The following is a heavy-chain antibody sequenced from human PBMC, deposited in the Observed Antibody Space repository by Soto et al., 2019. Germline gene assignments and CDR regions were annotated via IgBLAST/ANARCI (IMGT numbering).Heavy chain of an antibody. D-gene: IGHD6-19*01. CDR2: IWYDGSNK. V-gene: IGHV3-33*01. Sequence: GGSLRLSCAASGFTFSSYGMHWVRQAPGKGLEWVAVIWYDGSNKYYADSVKGRFTISRDNSKNTLYLQMNSLRAEDTAVYYCARSLGYSSGWYVDYWGQGTLVNVS. J-gene: IGHJ4*02. CDR3: ARSLGYSSGWYVDY. CDR1: GFTFSSYG.